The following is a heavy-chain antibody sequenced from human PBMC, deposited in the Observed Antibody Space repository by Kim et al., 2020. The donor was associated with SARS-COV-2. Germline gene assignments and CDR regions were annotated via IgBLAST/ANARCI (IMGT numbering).Heavy chain of an antibody. CDR1: GYSFTSYW. Sequence: GESLKISCKGSGYSFTSYWISWVRQMPGKGLEWMGRIDPSDSYTNYSPSFQGHVTISADKSISTAYLQWSSLKASDTAMYYCARRVFGEVREYYYYGMDVWGQGTTVTVSS. V-gene: IGHV5-10-1*01. J-gene: IGHJ6*02. D-gene: IGHD3-10*01. CDR3: ARRVFGEVREYYYYGMDV. CDR2: IDPSDSYT.